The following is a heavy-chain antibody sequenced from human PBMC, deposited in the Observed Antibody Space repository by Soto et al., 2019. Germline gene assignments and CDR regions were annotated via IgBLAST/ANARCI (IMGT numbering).Heavy chain of an antibody. CDR1: GYSIRNGYY. V-gene: IGHV4-38-2*01. J-gene: IGHJ5*02. D-gene: IGHD2-15*01. CDR2: IYHSGST. Sequence: TLSLTCAVSGYSIRNGYYWGWIRQPPGKGLEWIGTIYHSGSTYYNPSLKSRVTISVDASENHFSLKLSSVTAADTAVYYCARVGADCGGGCYSHTPWGQVTMVTVYS. CDR3: ARVGADCGGGCYSHTP.